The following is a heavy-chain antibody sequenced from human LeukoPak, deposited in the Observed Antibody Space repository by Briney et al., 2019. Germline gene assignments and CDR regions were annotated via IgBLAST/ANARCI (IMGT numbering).Heavy chain of an antibody. J-gene: IGHJ5*02. CDR1: GGSISSYY. Sequence: SETLSLTCTVSGGSISSYYWSWIRQPAGKGLEWIGRIYTSGSTNYNPSLKSRVTMSVDTSENQFSLKLSSVTAADTAVYYCARDGLYCSSTSCLFDPWGQGTLVTVSS. CDR3: ARDGLYCSSTSCLFDP. CDR2: IYTSGST. V-gene: IGHV4-4*07. D-gene: IGHD2-2*01.